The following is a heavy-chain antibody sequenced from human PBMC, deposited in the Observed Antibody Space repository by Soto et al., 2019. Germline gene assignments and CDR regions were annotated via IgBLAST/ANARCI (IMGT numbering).Heavy chain of an antibody. Sequence: PETLSLTCTVSGGSISSYYWTWIRQPPGKELEWIGYIYYSGSTNYNPSLKSRVTISVDTSKNQFSLKLSSVTAADTAVYYCARGRLAAAGIDFYYYYMDVWGKGTTVTVSS. V-gene: IGHV4-59*01. D-gene: IGHD6-13*01. CDR3: ARGRLAAAGIDFYYYYMDV. CDR2: IYYSGST. J-gene: IGHJ6*03. CDR1: GGSISSYY.